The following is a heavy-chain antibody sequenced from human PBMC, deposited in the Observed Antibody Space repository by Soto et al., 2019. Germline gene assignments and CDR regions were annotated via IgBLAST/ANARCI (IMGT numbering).Heavy chain of an antibody. Sequence: QVQLVESGGGVVQPGRSLRLSCAASGFTFSSYGMHWVRQAPGKGLEWVAVISYDGSNKYYADSVKGRFTISRDNSKNTLYLQMNSLRAEDTAVYYCAKVLAVGGGSTKRGRLGYYYGMDVWGQGTTVTVSS. J-gene: IGHJ6*02. CDR1: GFTFSSYG. D-gene: IGHD2-15*01. CDR2: ISYDGSNK. CDR3: AKVLAVGGGSTKRGRLGYYYGMDV. V-gene: IGHV3-30*18.